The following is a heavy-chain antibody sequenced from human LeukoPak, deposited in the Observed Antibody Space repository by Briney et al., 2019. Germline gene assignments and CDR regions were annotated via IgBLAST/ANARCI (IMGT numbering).Heavy chain of an antibody. CDR1: GYTPTELS. CDR2: FDTEDGET. CDR3: ARAETMKGGYFHF. J-gene: IGHJ4*02. Sequence: ASVKVSCKVSGYTPTELSMHWVRQAHGKGLEWMGGFDTEDGETIYAQKLQGRVTMTEDTSTDTAYMELSSLRYEDTAVYYCARAETMKGGYFHFWGEGTLVTVSS. V-gene: IGHV1-24*01. D-gene: IGHD3-22*01.